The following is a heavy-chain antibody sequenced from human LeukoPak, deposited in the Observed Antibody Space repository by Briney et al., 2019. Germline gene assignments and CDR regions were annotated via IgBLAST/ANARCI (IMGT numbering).Heavy chain of an antibody. J-gene: IGHJ4*02. CDR1: GGSVGSGGYY. D-gene: IGHD6-19*01. V-gene: IGHV4-61*08. CDR3: ARDREYSSGWYTHFFDS. CDR2: VYYSGST. Sequence: KSSETLSLTCTVSGGSVGSGGYYWTWIRQPPGKGLEWIGYVYYSGSTNYNPSLKSRDTISVDMTKNQFSLRLSSVTAADTAIYFCARDREYSSGWYTHFFDSWGQGNLVTVSS.